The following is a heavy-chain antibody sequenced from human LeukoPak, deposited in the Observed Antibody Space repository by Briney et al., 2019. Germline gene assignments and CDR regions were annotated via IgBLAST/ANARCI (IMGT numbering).Heavy chain of an antibody. CDR3: AGGGSLGAMVGGGPYYGMDV. J-gene: IGHJ6*04. CDR2: IYSGGST. CDR1: GFTVSSNY. Sequence: GGSLRLSCAASGFTVSSNYMSWVRQAPGKGLEWVSVIYSGGSTYYADSVKGRFTISRDNSKNTLYLQMNSLRAEDTGVYYCAGGGSLGAMVGGGPYYGMDVWGKGTTVTVSS. V-gene: IGHV3-53*01. D-gene: IGHD3-10*01.